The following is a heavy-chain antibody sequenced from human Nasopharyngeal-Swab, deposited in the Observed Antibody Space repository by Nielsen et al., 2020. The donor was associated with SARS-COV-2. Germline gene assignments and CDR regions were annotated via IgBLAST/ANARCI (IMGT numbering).Heavy chain of an antibody. CDR2: ISYDGSNK. CDR3: ARERGDYGSGINWFDP. J-gene: IGHJ5*02. Sequence: SLKISCAASGFTFSSYAMHWVRQAPGKGLEWVAVISYDGSNKYYADSVKGRFTISRDNSKNTLYLQMNSLRAEDTAVYYCARERGDYGSGINWFDPWGQGTLVTVSS. D-gene: IGHD3-10*01. V-gene: IGHV3-30*04. CDR1: GFTFSSYA.